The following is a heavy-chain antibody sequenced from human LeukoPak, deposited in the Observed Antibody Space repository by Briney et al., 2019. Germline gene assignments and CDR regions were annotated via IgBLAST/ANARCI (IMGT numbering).Heavy chain of an antibody. Sequence: GGSLRLSCAASGFTFSDFYVSWIRQAPGKGLEWVSYISDGGTYMHYADSVKGRFTISRDNAKKSLYLQMNSLRAEDTAVYYCARTRWNFFYFDYWGQGTLVTVSS. D-gene: IGHD1-7*01. J-gene: IGHJ4*02. V-gene: IGHV3-11*04. CDR1: GFTFSDFY. CDR2: ISDGGTYM. CDR3: ARTRWNFFYFDY.